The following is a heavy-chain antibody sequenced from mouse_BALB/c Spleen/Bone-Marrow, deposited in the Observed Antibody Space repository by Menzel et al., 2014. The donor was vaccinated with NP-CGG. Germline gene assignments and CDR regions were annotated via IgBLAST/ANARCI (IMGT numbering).Heavy chain of an antibody. D-gene: IGHD2-4*01. Sequence: EXKLMESGPELVKPGASVKVSCKASGYTFISXNXYWVXQSXXXXXXWXXXVDXXXGNTNYNQRFKGKATLTVGMSSTPAYLHLHSLTSEDSAVFYCAREGITTKVDYALDYWGQRTSVTVSS. CDR1: GYTFISXN. V-gene: IGHV1S135*01. CDR3: AREGITTKVDYALDY. CDR2: VDXXXGNT. J-gene: IGHJ4*01.